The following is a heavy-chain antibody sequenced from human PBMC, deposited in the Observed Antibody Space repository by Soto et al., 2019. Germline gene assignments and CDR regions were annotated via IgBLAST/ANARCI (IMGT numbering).Heavy chain of an antibody. CDR2: IYSGGST. CDR1: GFTFSSND. D-gene: IGHD3-22*01. V-gene: IGHV3-53*01. CDR3: ATRPLLPGAP. J-gene: IGHJ3*01. Sequence: EVQLVESGGGMIQPGGSLRLSCAASGFTFSSNDMNWVRQAPGKGLEWVSLIYSGGSTYYAASAKGRFTISRDNSKNTLYLQMSSRRAEDTAVYYCATRPLLPGAPWGQGTMVTVSS.